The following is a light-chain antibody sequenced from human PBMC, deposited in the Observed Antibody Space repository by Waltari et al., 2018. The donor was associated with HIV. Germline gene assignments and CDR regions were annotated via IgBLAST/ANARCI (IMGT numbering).Light chain of an antibody. CDR3: AAWDDGVNGWV. Sequence: QSVLTQSPSASGTPGQRVTISCSGSSSNIAANTVSWYQQFSGTAPKLLIHSNNQRPPGVTDRFSGTKSGTAASRAISGLQSEDEADYYCAAWDDGVNGWVFGGGTKLTVL. J-gene: IGLJ3*02. CDR2: SNN. V-gene: IGLV1-44*01. CDR1: SSNIAANT.